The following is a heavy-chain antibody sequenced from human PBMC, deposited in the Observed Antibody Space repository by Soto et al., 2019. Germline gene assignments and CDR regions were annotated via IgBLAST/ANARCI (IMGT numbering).Heavy chain of an antibody. CDR1: SGSISSYY. J-gene: IGHJ4*02. Sequence: SETLSLTCTVASGSISSYYWSWLRQPPGKGLEWIGYAYYSGTTNYNSSLKSRVTISIDTSKNQFSLTLNSVTAADTAVYYCARLYDSSGYSTDYWGQGPLVTVSS. V-gene: IGHV4-59*01. D-gene: IGHD3-22*01. CDR2: AYYSGTT. CDR3: ARLYDSSGYSTDY.